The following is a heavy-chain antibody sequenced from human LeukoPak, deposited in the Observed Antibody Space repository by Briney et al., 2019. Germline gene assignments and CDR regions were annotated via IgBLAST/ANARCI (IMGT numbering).Heavy chain of an antibody. CDR2: VTASGSTT. J-gene: IGHJ3*02. Sequence: PGGSLRLSCVASAFNFRIYAMNWVRLAPGKGLEWVSGVTASGSTTYYADSVKGRFTISRDNSKNMVYLQMTTLRASDTAVYYCARDYDSAFDIWGQGTMVTVSS. CDR3: ARDYDSAFDI. V-gene: IGHV3-23*01. CDR1: AFNFRIYA. D-gene: IGHD3-3*01.